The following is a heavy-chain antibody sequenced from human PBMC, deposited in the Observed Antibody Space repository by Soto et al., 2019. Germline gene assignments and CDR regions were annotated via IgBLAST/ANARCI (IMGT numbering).Heavy chain of an antibody. J-gene: IGHJ4*02. CDR3: ASRPRSGWYFDY. Sequence: PXESLKISCKGSGYSFTSYWISWVRQMPGKGLEWMGRIDPSDSYTNYSPSFQGHVTISADKSISTAYLQWSSLKASDTARYYCASRPRSGWYFDYWGRGTLVTVSS. CDR1: GYSFTSYW. V-gene: IGHV5-10-1*01. CDR2: IDPSDSYT. D-gene: IGHD6-25*01.